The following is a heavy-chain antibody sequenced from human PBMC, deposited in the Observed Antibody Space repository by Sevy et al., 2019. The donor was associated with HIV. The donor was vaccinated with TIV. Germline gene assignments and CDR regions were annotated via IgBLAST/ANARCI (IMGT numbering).Heavy chain of an antibody. J-gene: IGHJ4*02. CDR3: ASSTLYGFYYFDY. V-gene: IGHV4-31*03. CDR2: IYYSGST. CDR1: GGSISSGGYY. Sequence: SETLSLTCTVSGGSISSGGYYWSWIRQHPGKGLEWIGYIYYSGSTYYNPSLKSRVTISVDTSKNQFSLKLSSVTAADTAVYYCASSTLYGFYYFDYWGQGTLVTVSS. D-gene: IGHD3-10*01.